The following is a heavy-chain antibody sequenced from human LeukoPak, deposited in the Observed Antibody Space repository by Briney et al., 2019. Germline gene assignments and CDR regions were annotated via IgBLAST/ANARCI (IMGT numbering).Heavy chain of an antibody. J-gene: IGHJ1*01. D-gene: IGHD3-10*01. V-gene: IGHV4-34*01. CDR2: INHSGST. CDR3: ARGEKLWFGELLSSQY. Sequence: SETLSLTCAVYGGSLSGYYWSWIRQPPGKGLEWIGEINHSGSTNYNTSLKSRVTISVDTSKNQFSLTLSSVTAADTAVYYCARGEKLWFGELLSSQYWGQGTLVTVSS. CDR1: GGSLSGYY.